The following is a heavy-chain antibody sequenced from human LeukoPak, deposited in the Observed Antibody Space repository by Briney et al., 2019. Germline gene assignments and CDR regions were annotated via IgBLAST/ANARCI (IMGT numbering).Heavy chain of an antibody. D-gene: IGHD2-15*01. V-gene: IGHV4-34*01. CDR3: ARDVDATSGWFDP. CDR2: INHSRTT. J-gene: IGHJ5*02. Sequence: SSETLSLTCAVYGGSFSGYYWSWIRQPPGKGLEWIGGINHSRTTNYNPSLKSRVTISVDTSKNQFSLKLSSVTAADTAVYYCARDVDATSGWFDPWGQGTLVTVSS. CDR1: GGSFSGYY.